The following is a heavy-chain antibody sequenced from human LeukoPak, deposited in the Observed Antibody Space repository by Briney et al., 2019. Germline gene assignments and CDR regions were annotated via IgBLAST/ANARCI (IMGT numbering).Heavy chain of an antibody. CDR3: ARAHSSGWPHMFDP. Sequence: PSETLSLTCTVSGGSISGYWCSWIRQPPGKGLEWIGYIYYSGTTNYNPSLNSRVTISIDTSKNQFSLKVSSVTAADTAVYYCARAHSSGWPHMFDPWGQGTLVTVPS. J-gene: IGHJ5*02. CDR2: IYYSGTT. CDR1: GGSISGYW. D-gene: IGHD6-19*01. V-gene: IGHV4-59*01.